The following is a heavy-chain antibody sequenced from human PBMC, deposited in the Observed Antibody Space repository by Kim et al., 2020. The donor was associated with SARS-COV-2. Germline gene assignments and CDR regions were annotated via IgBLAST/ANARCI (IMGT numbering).Heavy chain of an antibody. D-gene: IGHD6-6*01. CDR2: I. J-gene: IGHJ3*01. CDR3: ARDLARGAFDV. Sequence: IYYADSVKGRFIISRDNAKNSLYLQVNGLRAEDTAVYYCARDLARGAFDVWGQGTLVTVSS. V-gene: IGHV3-21*01.